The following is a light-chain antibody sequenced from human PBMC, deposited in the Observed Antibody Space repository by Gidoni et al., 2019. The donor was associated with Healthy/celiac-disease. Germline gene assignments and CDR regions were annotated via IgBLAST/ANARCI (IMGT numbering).Light chain of an antibody. CDR1: QMISIY. CDR2: DAS. Sequence: EIVLTQSPATLSLSPGERATLSCRASQMISIYLAWYQQKPGQAPRLLIYDASTRATGIPARFSGSGSGTDFTLTISSLEPEDFAVYYCQQRSNWPLTFXGXTKVEIK. V-gene: IGKV3-11*01. CDR3: QQRSNWPLT. J-gene: IGKJ4*01.